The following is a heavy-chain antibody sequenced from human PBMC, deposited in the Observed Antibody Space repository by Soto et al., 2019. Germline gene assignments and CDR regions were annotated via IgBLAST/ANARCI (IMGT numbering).Heavy chain of an antibody. Sequence: PGGSLRLSCAASGFSVTTNYMTWVRQAPGKGLEWVSVIYSGGNTYYADSVKGRFTISRDNSKNTLYLQMDSLRAEDTAVYYCARESFYYDSRANRVPMWWGQGTLVTVPQ. J-gene: IGHJ4*02. V-gene: IGHV3-66*01. CDR2: IYSGGNT. D-gene: IGHD3-22*01. CDR1: GFSVTTNY. CDR3: ARESFYYDSRANRVPMW.